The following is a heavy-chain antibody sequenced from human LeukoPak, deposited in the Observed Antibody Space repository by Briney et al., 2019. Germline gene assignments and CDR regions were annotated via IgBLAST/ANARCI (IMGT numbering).Heavy chain of an antibody. CDR3: AKDLARELSLFDP. Sequence: PGGSLRLSCAASGFTFSSYGMHWVRQAPGKGLEWVAFIRYDGSNKYYADSVKGRFTISRDNSKNTLYLQMNSLRAEDTAVYYCAKDLARELSLFDPWGQGTLVTVSS. D-gene: IGHD3-16*02. CDR2: IRYDGSNK. V-gene: IGHV3-30*02. CDR1: GFTFSSYG. J-gene: IGHJ5*02.